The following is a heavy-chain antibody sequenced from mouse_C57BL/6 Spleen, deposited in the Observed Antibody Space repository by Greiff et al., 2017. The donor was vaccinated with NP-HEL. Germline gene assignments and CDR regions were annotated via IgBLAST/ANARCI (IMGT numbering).Heavy chain of an antibody. D-gene: IGHD1-1*01. J-gene: IGHJ3*01. CDR1: GYTFTDYE. V-gene: IGHV1-15*01. Sequence: VQLQQSGAELVRPGASVTLSCKASGYTFTDYEMHWVKQTPVHGLEWIGAIDPETGGTAYNQKFKGKAILTADKSSSTAYMELRSLTSEDSAVYYCTRAGDYGSRSWFAYWGQGTLVTVSA. CDR3: TRAGDYGSRSWFAY. CDR2: IDPETGGT.